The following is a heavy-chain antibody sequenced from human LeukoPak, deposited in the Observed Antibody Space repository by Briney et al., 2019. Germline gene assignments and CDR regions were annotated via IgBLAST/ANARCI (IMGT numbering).Heavy chain of an antibody. V-gene: IGHV4-38-2*02. CDR1: GCSISSGYY. Sequence: PSETLSLTCTVSGCSISSGYYWGWIRQPPGKGLEWIGSIYHSGSTYYNPSLKSRVTISVDTSKNQFSLKLSSVTAADTAVYYCARIGGSYYLDYWGQGTLVTVSS. D-gene: IGHD1-26*01. J-gene: IGHJ4*02. CDR3: ARIGGSYYLDY. CDR2: IYHSGST.